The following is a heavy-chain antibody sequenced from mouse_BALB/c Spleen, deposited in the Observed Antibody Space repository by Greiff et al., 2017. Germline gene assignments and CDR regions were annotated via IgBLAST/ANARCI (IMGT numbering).Heavy chain of an antibody. V-gene: IGHV5-6-5*01. D-gene: IGHD2-1*01. CDR2: ISSGGST. Sequence: EVMLVESGGGLVKPGGSLKLSCAASGFTFSSYAMSWVRQTPEKRLEWVASISSGGSTYYPDSVKGRFTISRDNARNILYLQMSSLRSEDTAMYYCARGGSYGNYPDYWGQGTTLTVSS. CDR1: GFTFSSYA. CDR3: ARGGSYGNYPDY. J-gene: IGHJ2*01.